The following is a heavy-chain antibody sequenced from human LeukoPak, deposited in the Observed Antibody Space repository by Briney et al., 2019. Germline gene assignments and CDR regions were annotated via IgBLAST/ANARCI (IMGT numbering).Heavy chain of an antibody. D-gene: IGHD6-6*01. CDR3: ARAAGIAARRGVDY. J-gene: IGHJ4*02. V-gene: IGHV3-7*04. Sequence: GGSLRLSCAASGFTFRNAWMSWVRQAPGKGLEWVASIKQDGSEKYYVDSVKGRFTISRDNAKNSLYLQMNSLRAEDTAVYYCARAAGIAARRGVDYWGQGTLVTVSS. CDR2: IKQDGSEK. CDR1: GFTFRNAW.